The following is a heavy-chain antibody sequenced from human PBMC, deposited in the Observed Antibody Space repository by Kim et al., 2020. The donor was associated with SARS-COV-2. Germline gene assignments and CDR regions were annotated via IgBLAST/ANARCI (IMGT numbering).Heavy chain of an antibody. D-gene: IGHD2-21*02. CDR1: GFTFADYA. J-gene: IGHJ6*02. Sequence: GGSLRLSCAVSGFTFADYAMHWVRQAPGKGLEWVSGISWNSGSIGYADSVKGRFTISRDNAKSSLYLQMNSLRGEDTALYYCARNMWADVVTAVDVWGQGTTVIVSS. CDR3: ARNMWADVVTAVDV. CDR2: ISWNSGSI. V-gene: IGHV3-9*01.